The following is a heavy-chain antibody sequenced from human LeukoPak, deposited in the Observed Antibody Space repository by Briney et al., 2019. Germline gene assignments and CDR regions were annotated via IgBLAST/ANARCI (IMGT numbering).Heavy chain of an antibody. V-gene: IGHV4-38-2*01. J-gene: IGHJ4*02. D-gene: IGHD3-3*02. CDR2: LSDGGTP. CDR3: GTSDSGSIFGVVISF. CDR1: GYSISSGHY. Sequence: SETLSLTCDVCGYSISSGHYWGWIRQPPGKGLEWIGSLSDGGTPDYNPSLKSRVSMSIDTSKNQFSLRLRSLTAADTAIYYCGTSDSGSIFGVVISFWGQGTLVTVSS.